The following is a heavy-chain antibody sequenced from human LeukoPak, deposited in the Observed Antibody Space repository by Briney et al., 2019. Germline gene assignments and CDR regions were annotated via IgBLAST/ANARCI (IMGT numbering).Heavy chain of an antibody. CDR3: AREYYYGSGSYYNVKNWFDP. CDR1: GGSISSGGYY. D-gene: IGHD3-10*01. Sequence: PSETLSLTCTVSGGSISSGGYYWSWIRQHPGKGLEWIGYIYYSGSTYYNPSLKSRVTISVDTSKSQFSLKLSSVTAADTAVYYCAREYYYGSGSYYNVKNWFDPWGQGTLVTVSS. J-gene: IGHJ5*02. V-gene: IGHV4-31*03. CDR2: IYYSGST.